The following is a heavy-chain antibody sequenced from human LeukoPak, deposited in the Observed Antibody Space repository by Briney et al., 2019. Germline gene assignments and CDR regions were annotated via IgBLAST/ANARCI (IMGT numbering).Heavy chain of an antibody. J-gene: IGHJ6*03. Sequence: GGSLRLSCAASGFTFSGSAMHWVRQASAKGLEWVGRIRSKANSYATAYAASVKGRFTISRDDSKNTAYLQMNSLKTEDTAVYYCTRPGRSIAARTEYYYYYMDVWGKGTTVTVSS. D-gene: IGHD6-6*01. CDR2: IRSKANSYAT. V-gene: IGHV3-73*01. CDR3: TRPGRSIAARTEYYYYYMDV. CDR1: GFTFSGSA.